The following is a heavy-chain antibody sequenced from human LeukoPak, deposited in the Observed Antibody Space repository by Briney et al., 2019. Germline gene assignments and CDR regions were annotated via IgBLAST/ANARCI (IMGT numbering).Heavy chain of an antibody. D-gene: IGHD1/OR15-1a*01. Sequence: PGGSLRLSCAASGFTFSSYWMHWVRQAPGKGLEWVSAISDSGGSTQYADSVKGRFTLSRDNSKNTLYLQMNSLRAEDTAVYYCAKDLAQTSSYYYIDVWGKGTTATVSS. V-gene: IGHV3-23*01. CDR2: ISDSGGST. J-gene: IGHJ6*03. CDR1: GFTFSSYW. CDR3: AKDLAQTSSYYYIDV.